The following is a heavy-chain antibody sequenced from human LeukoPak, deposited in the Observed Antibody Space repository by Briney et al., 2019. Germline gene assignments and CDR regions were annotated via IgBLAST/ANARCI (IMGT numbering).Heavy chain of an antibody. CDR1: GGSFSGYY. CDR3: ARDREYYYDSSGHLDI. Sequence: PSETLSLTCAVYGGSFSGYYWSWIRQPPGKGLEWIGEINHSGSTNYNPSLKSRVTISVDTSKNQFSLKLSSVTAADTAVYYCARDREYYYDSSGHLDIWGQGTMVTVSS. V-gene: IGHV4-34*01. D-gene: IGHD3-22*01. CDR2: INHSGST. J-gene: IGHJ3*02.